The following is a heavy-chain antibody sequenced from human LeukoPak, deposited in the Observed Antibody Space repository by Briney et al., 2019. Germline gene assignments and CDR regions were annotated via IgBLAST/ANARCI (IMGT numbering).Heavy chain of an antibody. D-gene: IGHD1-26*01. Sequence: ASVKVSCKASGYFFTGYYMHWVRQAPGQGLEWMGWINPESGGTKYAQKFQGRVTMTRDTSITTAYMELNSLRSDDTAVYYCATPLVGATGADAFDIWGQGTMVTVSS. CDR1: GYFFTGYY. J-gene: IGHJ3*02. V-gene: IGHV1-2*02. CDR2: INPESGGT. CDR3: ATPLVGATGADAFDI.